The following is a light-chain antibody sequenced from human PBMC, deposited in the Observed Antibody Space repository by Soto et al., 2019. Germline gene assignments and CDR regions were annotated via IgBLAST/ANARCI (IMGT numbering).Light chain of an antibody. J-gene: IGKJ4*01. Sequence: EIVMTQSPATLSVSPGERATLSCRASQSVSRRYLAWYQQKPGQAPRXIIYGASSRETGIPDRFSGSGSGTEFTLTISRLEPEDFAVDYCQQYGSSTLTFGGGTKVDIK. CDR2: GAS. CDR3: QQYGSSTLT. CDR1: QSVSRRY. V-gene: IGKV3-20*01.